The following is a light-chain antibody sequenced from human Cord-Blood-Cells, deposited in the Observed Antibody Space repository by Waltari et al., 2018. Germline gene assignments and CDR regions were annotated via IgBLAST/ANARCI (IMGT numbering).Light chain of an antibody. CDR3: QQSYSTPVT. V-gene: IGKV1-39*01. J-gene: IGKJ1*01. CDR2: AAS. CDR1: QIISSY. Sequence: DIQMTQSPSSLSASVGDRVTITCRASQIISSYLNWYQQKPGKAPKLLIYAASSLQSGVPSRFSGRGSGTDVTLTISSLQPEDFATYYCQQSYSTPVTFGQGTKVEIK.